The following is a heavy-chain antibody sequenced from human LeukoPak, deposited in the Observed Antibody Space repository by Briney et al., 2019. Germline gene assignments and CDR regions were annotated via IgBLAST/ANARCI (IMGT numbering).Heavy chain of an antibody. D-gene: IGHD5-24*01. CDR1: RFTLSIYE. V-gene: IGHV3-48*03. Sequence: GGSLRLSCAASRFTLSIYEMNWGRQAPGTGLEWVSYISTSGITLYADSVKGRFTISRDDAKNSLYLQMNSLRAEDTVVYYCARDSDLTGDRVEYWGQGTLVTVSS. CDR2: ISTSGIT. CDR3: ARDSDLTGDRVEY. J-gene: IGHJ4*02.